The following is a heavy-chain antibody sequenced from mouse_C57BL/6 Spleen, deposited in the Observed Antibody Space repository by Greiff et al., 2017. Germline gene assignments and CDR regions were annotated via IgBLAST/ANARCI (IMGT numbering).Heavy chain of an antibody. CDR3: AGDYGSRCWYFDV. CDR1: GYTFTSYW. J-gene: IGHJ1*03. Sequence: QVQLQQPGAELVKPGASVKMSCKASGYTFTSYWITWVKQRPGQGLEWIGDIYPGSGSTNYNEKFKSKATLTVATSSSTASMQLSSLTTEDAAVYYCAGDYGSRCWYFDVWGTGTTVTVSS. V-gene: IGHV1-55*01. CDR2: IYPGSGST. D-gene: IGHD1-1*01.